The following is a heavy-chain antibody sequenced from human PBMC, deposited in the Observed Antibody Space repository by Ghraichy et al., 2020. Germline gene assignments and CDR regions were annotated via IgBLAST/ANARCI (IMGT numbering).Heavy chain of an antibody. CDR1: GGSISSSSYY. V-gene: IGHV4-39*01. J-gene: IGHJ1*01. D-gene: IGHD3-10*01. CDR2: IYYSGST. CDR3: ATGGVPGYFQH. Sequence: LETLSLTCTVSGGSISSSSYYWGWIRQPPGKGLEWIGSIYYSGSTYYNPSLKSRVTISVDTSKNQFSLKLSSVTAADTAVYYCATGGVPGYFQHWGQGTLVTVSS.